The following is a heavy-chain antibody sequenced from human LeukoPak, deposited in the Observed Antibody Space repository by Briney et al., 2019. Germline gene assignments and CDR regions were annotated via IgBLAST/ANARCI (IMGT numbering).Heavy chain of an antibody. J-gene: IGHJ4*02. CDR2: IDPSDSYT. D-gene: IGHD3-22*01. V-gene: IGHV5-10-1*01. CDR3: ARTYYYDSSGLVPGY. CDR1: GYSFTSYW. Sequence: GESLKTSCKGSGYSFTSYWISWVRQMPGKGLEWMGRIDPSDSYTNYSPSFQGHVTISADKSISTAYLQWSSLKASDTAMYYCARTYYYDSSGLVPGYWGQGTLVTVSS.